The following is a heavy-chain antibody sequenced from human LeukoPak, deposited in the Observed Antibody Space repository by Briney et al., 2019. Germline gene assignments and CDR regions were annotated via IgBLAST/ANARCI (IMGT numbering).Heavy chain of an antibody. CDR3: ARQYRYCSSTSCYAPDY. J-gene: IGHJ4*02. CDR2: IYPGDSDT. Sequence: GESLKISCKGSGYSFTSYWIGWVRQMPGKGLEWMGIIYPGDSDTRYSPSFRGQVTISADKSISTAFLQWSSLKASDTAMYYCARQYRYCSSTSCYAPDYWGQGTLVTVSS. CDR1: GYSFTSYW. D-gene: IGHD2-2*01. V-gene: IGHV5-51*01.